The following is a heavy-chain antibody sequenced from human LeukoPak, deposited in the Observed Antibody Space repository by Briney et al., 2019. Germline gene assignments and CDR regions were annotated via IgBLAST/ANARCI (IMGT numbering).Heavy chain of an antibody. Sequence: GGSLRLSCAASGFTFDDYAMHWVWQAPGKGLEWVSGISWNSGSIGYADSVKGRFTISRDNAKNSLYLQMNSLRAEDTALYYCAKDIDYYDSSGLDYWGQGTLVTVSS. D-gene: IGHD3-22*01. J-gene: IGHJ4*02. V-gene: IGHV3-9*01. CDR2: ISWNSGSI. CDR1: GFTFDDYA. CDR3: AKDIDYYDSSGLDY.